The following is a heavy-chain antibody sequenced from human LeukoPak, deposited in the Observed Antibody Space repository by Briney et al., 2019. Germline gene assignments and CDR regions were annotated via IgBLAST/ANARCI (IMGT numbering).Heavy chain of an antibody. CDR2: ISGSGGST. Sequence: GGSLRLSCAASGFTFSSYAMSWVRQAPGKGLEWVSAISGSGGSTYYADSVKGRFTISRDNSKNTLYLQMNSLRAEDTSVYYCARARRSGGITMIRGVRDRGWFDSWGQGTLVTVSS. J-gene: IGHJ5*01. CDR1: GFTFSSYA. V-gene: IGHV3-23*01. CDR3: ARARRSGGITMIRGVRDRGWFDS. D-gene: IGHD3-10*01.